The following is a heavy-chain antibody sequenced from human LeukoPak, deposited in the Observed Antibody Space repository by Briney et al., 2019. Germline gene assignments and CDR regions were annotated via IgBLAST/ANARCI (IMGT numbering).Heavy chain of an antibody. D-gene: IGHD3-16*01. CDR1: GGSFSGHY. CDR2: VNDRGST. CDR3: ARGVVSGRFGDYYYYMDV. J-gene: IGHJ6*03. V-gene: IGHV4-34*01. Sequence: SEALSLTCAVCGGSFSGHYWTWIRQPPRKGLQWIGEVNDRGSTNYNPSLKSRLTISEDKSKKQFSLRLPSVTAADTAVYYCARGVVSGRFGDYYYYMDVWGKGTTVTVCS.